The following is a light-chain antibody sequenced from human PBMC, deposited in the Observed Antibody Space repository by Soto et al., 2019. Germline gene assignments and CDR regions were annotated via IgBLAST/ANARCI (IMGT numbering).Light chain of an antibody. CDR1: SSDVGSYNL. J-gene: IGLJ1*01. V-gene: IGLV2-23*02. Sequence: QSVLTQPASVSVSPGQSITFSCTGTSSDVGSYNLVSWYQHHPGKAPQLMIYEVTKRPSGVSDRFSGSKSGNTASLTISGLQAEDEADYYCCSYAGSSNFYVFGTGTKVTVL. CDR3: CSYAGSSNFYV. CDR2: EVT.